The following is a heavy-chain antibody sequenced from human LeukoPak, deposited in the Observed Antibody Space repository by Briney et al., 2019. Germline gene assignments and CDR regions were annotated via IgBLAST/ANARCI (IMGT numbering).Heavy chain of an antibody. D-gene: IGHD2-15*01. CDR2: IYYSGST. CDR3: ARLMVVAATIDY. Sequence: PSETLSLTCTVSGGSISSSSYYWGWIRQPPGKGLEWIGSIYYSGSTYYNPSLKSRVTISVDTSKNQSSLKLSSVTAADTAVYYCARLMVVAATIDYCGQGTLVTVSS. CDR1: GGSISSSSYY. J-gene: IGHJ4*02. V-gene: IGHV4-39*01.